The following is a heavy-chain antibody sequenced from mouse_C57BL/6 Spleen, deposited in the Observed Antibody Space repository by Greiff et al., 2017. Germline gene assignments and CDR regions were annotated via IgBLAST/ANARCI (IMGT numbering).Heavy chain of an antibody. V-gene: IGHV5-17*01. CDR1: GFTFSDYG. Sequence: EVQVVESGGGLVKPGGSLKLSCAASGFTFSDYGMHWVRQAPEKGLEWVAYISSGSSTIYYADTVKGRFTISRDNAKNTLFLQMTSLRSEDTAMYYCAMITTVVCWYFDVWGTGTTVTVSS. J-gene: IGHJ1*03. CDR3: AMITTVVCWYFDV. CDR2: ISSGSSTI. D-gene: IGHD1-1*01.